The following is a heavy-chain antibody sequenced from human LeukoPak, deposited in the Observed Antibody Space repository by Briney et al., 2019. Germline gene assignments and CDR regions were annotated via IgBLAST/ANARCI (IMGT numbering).Heavy chain of an antibody. CDR1: LGSLYSRSYY. Sequence: SGTLSLSCALSLGSLYSRSYYCGWVRHPPGDGLQWIGRIYYTGSAYQNPSLKSRVTISVDTSKNQFSLKLTSVTAADTAVYYCARGGAVVVVATNQGPFDYWGQGTLVTVSS. D-gene: IGHD2-15*01. CDR3: ARGGAVVVVATNQGPFDY. V-gene: IGHV4-39*01. CDR2: IYYTGSA. J-gene: IGHJ4*02.